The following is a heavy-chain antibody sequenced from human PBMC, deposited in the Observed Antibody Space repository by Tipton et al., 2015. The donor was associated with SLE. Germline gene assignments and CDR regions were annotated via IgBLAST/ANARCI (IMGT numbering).Heavy chain of an antibody. V-gene: IGHV3-23*01. D-gene: IGHD3-3*01. CDR3: AKGLDNFWSGYYYFDY. J-gene: IGHJ4*02. CDR1: GFTFSSYA. CDR2: ISDSGGTT. Sequence: SLRLSCAASGFTFSSYAMSWVRQAPGKGLEWLSVISDSGGTTYYADSVKGRFTISRDNPKNTLYLQMNSLRAEDTAIYYCAKGLDNFWSGYYYFDYWGLGTLVTVSS.